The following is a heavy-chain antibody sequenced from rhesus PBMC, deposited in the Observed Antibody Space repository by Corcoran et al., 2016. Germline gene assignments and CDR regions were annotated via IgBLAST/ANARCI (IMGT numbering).Heavy chain of an antibody. CDR1: GGSISSNY. J-gene: IGHJ5-2*02. CDR3: ARHGYCSSTYCSKDNSLDV. V-gene: IGHV4S11*01. Sequence: QVQLQESGPGLVKPLETLSLTCAVSGGSISSNYWSWIRQAPGKGLEWIGYIYGRGTSTHNNPSLKSRVTLSVDTSKNQLSLKLSSVTAADTAVYYCARHGYCSSTYCSKDNSLDVWGRGVLVTVSS. CDR2: IYGRGTST. D-gene: IGHD2-15*01.